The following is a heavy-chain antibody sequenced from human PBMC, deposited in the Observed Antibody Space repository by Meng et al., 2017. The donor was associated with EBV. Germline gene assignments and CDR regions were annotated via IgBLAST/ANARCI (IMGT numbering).Heavy chain of an antibody. CDR2: LIPMSDAP. J-gene: IGHJ4*02. CDR3: ASESGRGFTPDY. CDR1: GGTFRSDA. Sequence: QWHLVQSGAEVRKPGSSVKDSCKTSGGTFRSDAISWVRQAPGQGLEWMGGLIPMSDAPHYAQKFQGRVTITADESTSTHYMDLSGLRSEDTAVYYCASESGRGFTPDYWGQGTLVTVSS. D-gene: IGHD3-10*01. V-gene: IGHV1-69*01.